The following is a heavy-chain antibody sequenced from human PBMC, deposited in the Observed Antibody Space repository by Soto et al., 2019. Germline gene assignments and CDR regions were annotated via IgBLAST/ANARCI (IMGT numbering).Heavy chain of an antibody. Sequence: QVQLVQSGATVKRPGSSVRVSCQASGDTFSTHTITWVRQAPGQGLEWVGRIIPALGITTYAQSFQGRVTISAVTSTSTAYMVVSSLTSDDTALYYCARDQYCSVSSCFGYPDVWGGGTAVIVSS. D-gene: IGHD2-15*01. V-gene: IGHV1-69*08. J-gene: IGHJ6*04. CDR1: GDTFSTHT. CDR3: ARDQYCSVSSCFGYPDV. CDR2: IIPALGIT.